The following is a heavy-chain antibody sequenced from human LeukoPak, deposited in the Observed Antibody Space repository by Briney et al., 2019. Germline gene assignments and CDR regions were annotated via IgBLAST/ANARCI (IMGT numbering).Heavy chain of an antibody. CDR1: GFTFSDAW. V-gene: IGHV3-15*05. Sequence: PGGSLRLSCAASGFTFSDAWINWVGQAPGKGLEGVGRIKGKTDGGTTDYAARVNGRFIISRDDSKNTVYLQMSGLKTEDAAVYNCTPENRLPTDNVVVLTTTAGSWFDPWGQGTLVTVSS. CDR2: IKGKTDGGTT. D-gene: IGHD2-15*01. J-gene: IGHJ5*02. CDR3: TPENRLPTDNVVVLTTTAGSWFDP.